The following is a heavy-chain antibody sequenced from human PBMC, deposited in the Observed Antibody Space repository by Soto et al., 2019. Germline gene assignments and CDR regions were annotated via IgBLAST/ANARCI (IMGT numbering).Heavy chain of an antibody. CDR2: INGRSNYV. CDR1: GFTFSTYT. V-gene: IGHV3-21*01. Sequence: PVGSPRLSCVFSGFTFSTYTMNLVRQATGKGLEWVSSINGRSNYVYYADSVKGRFTFSRDNAKNSLYLQMNRLRAEDTAIYYCAREGGDVGSSSAFDHWGLGTLVTVSS. D-gene: IGHD4-17*01. CDR3: AREGGDVGSSSAFDH. J-gene: IGHJ4*02.